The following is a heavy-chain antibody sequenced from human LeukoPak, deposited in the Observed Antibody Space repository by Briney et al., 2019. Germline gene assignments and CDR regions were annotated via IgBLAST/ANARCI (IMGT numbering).Heavy chain of an antibody. Sequence: SETLSLTCSVSGGSINNYYWSWIRQPPGKGLEWIGYIYYSGSTNYNPSLKSRVTISVDTSKNQFSLKLSSVTAADTAVYYCARTASRGYCNWFDPWGQGTLVTVSS. CDR1: GGSINNYY. D-gene: IGHD3-22*01. CDR2: IYYSGST. V-gene: IGHV4-59*08. J-gene: IGHJ5*02. CDR3: ARTASRGYCNWFDP.